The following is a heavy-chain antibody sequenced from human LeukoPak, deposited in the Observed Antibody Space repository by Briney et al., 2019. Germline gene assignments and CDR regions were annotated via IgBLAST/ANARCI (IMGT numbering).Heavy chain of an antibody. Sequence: GASVKVSCKASGYTHITYGLIGVRDAPGQGLEWMGSITGYKGNTNYAQNVEGRVTMTTDTSTSTAYMGMRSLRSDDTAVYHCARSGSGYLYYYMDVWGKGTTVTVSS. CDR2: ITGYKGNT. V-gene: IGHV1-18*01. J-gene: IGHJ6*03. CDR3: ARSGSGYLYYYMDV. D-gene: IGHD5-12*01. CDR1: GYTHITYG.